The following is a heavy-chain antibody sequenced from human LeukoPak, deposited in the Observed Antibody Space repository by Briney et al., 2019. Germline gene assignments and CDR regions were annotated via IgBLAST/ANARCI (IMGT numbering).Heavy chain of an antibody. CDR1: GFTFSTYW. D-gene: IGHD1-26*01. CDR3: ARSPVVGATGYFDY. J-gene: IGHJ4*02. V-gene: IGHV3-21*04. Sequence: GGSLRLSCAASGFTFSTYWMSWVRQAPGKGLEWVSLIGSSSSYIYYADSVKGRFTISRDNAKNSLYLQMNSLRAEDTAVYYCARSPVVGATGYFDYWGQGTLVTVSS. CDR2: IGSSSSYI.